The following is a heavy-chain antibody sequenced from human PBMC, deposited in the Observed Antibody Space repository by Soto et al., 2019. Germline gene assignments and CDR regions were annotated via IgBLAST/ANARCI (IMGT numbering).Heavy chain of an antibody. CDR2: INHSGST. J-gene: IGHJ4*02. D-gene: IGHD3-10*01. CDR3: ARAPGYYGSGSRASAYFDY. CDR1: GGSFSGYY. Sequence: SETLSLTCAVYGGSFSGYYWSWIRQPPGKGLEWIGEINHSGSTNYNPSLKSRVTISVDTSKNQFSLKLSSVTAADTAVYYCARAPGYYGSGSRASAYFDYWGQGTLVTVSS. V-gene: IGHV4-34*01.